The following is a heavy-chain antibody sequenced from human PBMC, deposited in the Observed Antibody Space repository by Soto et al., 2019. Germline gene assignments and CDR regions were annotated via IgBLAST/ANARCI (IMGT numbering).Heavy chain of an antibody. CDR2: INGDGSST. J-gene: IGHJ4*02. D-gene: IGHD1-1*01. CDR3: ARDRPDVEPPVYQPMFDY. Sequence: EVQLVEFGGGLVQPGGSLRLSCAASGFSLSSHWMHWVRHAPGKGLVWVSRINGDGSSTAYADSVRGRFTMFRDNSKNTLYLQMNSLTSEDTGVYHCARDRPDVEPPVYQPMFDYWGQGTVVTVSS. V-gene: IGHV3-74*01. CDR1: GFSLSSHW.